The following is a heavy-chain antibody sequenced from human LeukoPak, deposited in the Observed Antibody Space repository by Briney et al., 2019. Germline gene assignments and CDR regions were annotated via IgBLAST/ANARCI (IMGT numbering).Heavy chain of an antibody. CDR3: ARVGRYQLLEEYFDY. J-gene: IGHJ4*02. D-gene: IGHD2-2*01. V-gene: IGHV4-4*07. Sequence: SETMSLTCTVSGGSLSSYYWSWIRQPAGKGLEWIGRIYTSGSTNYNPSLKSRVTMSVDTSKNQFSLKLSSVTAADTAVYYCARVGRYQLLEEYFDYWGQGTLVTVSS. CDR1: GGSLSSYY. CDR2: IYTSGST.